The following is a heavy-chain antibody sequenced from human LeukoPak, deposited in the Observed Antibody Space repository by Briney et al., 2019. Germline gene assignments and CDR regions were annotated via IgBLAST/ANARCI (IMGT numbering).Heavy chain of an antibody. CDR3: ARKDRYGLDY. V-gene: IGHV3-7*01. Sequence: GGSLRLLCAAAGFTFSSDWISWVRQAPGKWLEWVADIKQDGSEKYYVDCLKGRFTISTDSAKNSLYLQINRLRDEETAVHYCARKDRYGLDYWGQGTLVTVSS. CDR2: IKQDGSEK. D-gene: IGHD3-9*01. CDR1: GFTFSSDW. J-gene: IGHJ4*02.